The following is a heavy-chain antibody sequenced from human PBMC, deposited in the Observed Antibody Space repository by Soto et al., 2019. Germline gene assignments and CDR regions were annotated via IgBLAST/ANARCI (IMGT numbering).Heavy chain of an antibody. V-gene: IGHV3-11*01. J-gene: IGHJ4*02. CDR2: ISSSGTTT. Sequence: QVQLVESGGGLVKPGGSLRLSCADSGFTFSDFYMSWIRQAPGKGLEWISYISSSGTTTYYTDSVKGRFTISRDNAKKSLYLQMNTLRDEDTAVYYCARIWGGGGYALIYWGQGTLVTVSS. D-gene: IGHD2-8*01. CDR1: GFTFSDFY. CDR3: ARIWGGGGYALIY.